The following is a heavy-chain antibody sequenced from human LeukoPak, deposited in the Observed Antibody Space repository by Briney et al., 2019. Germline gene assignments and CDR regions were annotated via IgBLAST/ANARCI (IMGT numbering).Heavy chain of an antibody. V-gene: IGHV3-7*01. CDR1: RFTFDKAW. Sequence: GGSLRHACSVPRFTFDKAWITWVRQAPGKVLEWVANIKQDGSEKYYVDSVKGRFTISRDNAKNSLYLQMNSLRAKDTAVYYCAELSITMIGGVWGKGTTVTTSS. J-gene: IGHJ6*04. CDR3: AELSITMIGGV. CDR2: IKQDGSEK. D-gene: IGHD3-10*02.